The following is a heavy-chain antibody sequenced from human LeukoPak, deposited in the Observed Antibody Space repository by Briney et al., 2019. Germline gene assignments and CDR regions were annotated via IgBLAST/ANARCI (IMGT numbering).Heavy chain of an antibody. CDR2: TYYRSRWYY. D-gene: IGHD1-26*01. Sequence: SQTLSLTCVISGDSVSSNSAAWNWIRQSPSRGLEWLGRTYYRSRWYYDYSVAVKSRVTINPDTSKNQFSLQLSSVTPEDTAVYYCVRDPVGGSTIFDCWGQGTLVTVSS. CDR3: VRDPVGGSTIFDC. CDR1: GDSVSSNSAA. V-gene: IGHV6-1*01. J-gene: IGHJ4*02.